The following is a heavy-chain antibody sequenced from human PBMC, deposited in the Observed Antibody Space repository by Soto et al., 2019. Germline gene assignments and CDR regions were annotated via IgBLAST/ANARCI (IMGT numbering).Heavy chain of an antibody. V-gene: IGHV4-39*07. D-gene: IGHD4-17*01. CDR1: GGSISSSSYY. J-gene: IGHJ4*02. CDR3: AGSPHGDYVTFDY. CDR2: IYYSGST. Sequence: SETLSLTCTVSGGSISSSSYYWGWIRQPPGKGLEWIGSIYYSGSTYYNPSLKSRVTISVDTSKNQFSLKLSSVTAADTAVYYCAGSPHGDYVTFDYWGQGTLVTVSS.